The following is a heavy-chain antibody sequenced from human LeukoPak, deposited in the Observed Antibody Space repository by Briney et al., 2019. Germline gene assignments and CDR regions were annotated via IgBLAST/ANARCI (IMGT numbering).Heavy chain of an antibody. CDR2: INPNTGVT. CDR1: GYTFTGYY. CDR3: AREPGDGGYDNFDY. J-gene: IGHJ4*02. D-gene: IGHD5-12*01. V-gene: IGHV1-2*02. Sequence: GASVKVSCKASGYTFTGYYMHWVRQAPGQGLEWMGWINPNTGVTNYAQKFQGRVTMTRDTSISTAYMELSRLRSDDTAVYYCAREPGDGGYDNFDYWGQGTLVTVSS.